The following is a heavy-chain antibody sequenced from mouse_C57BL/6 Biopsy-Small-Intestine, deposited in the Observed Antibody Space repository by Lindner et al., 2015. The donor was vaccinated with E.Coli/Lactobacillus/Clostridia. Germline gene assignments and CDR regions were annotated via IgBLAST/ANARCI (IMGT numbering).Heavy chain of an antibody. J-gene: IGHJ1*03. V-gene: IGHV1-80*01. CDR1: GYAFSSYW. CDR2: INPRDDNT. Sequence: VQLQESGAELVKPGASVKISCKASGYAFSSYWMNWVKQRPGKGLEWIGQINPRDDNTNYNGKFKGKATLTTDKSSSTAYMQLSSLTSEDSAVYFCARHHWYSMSGAQGPRSPSPQ. CDR3: ARHHWYSMS.